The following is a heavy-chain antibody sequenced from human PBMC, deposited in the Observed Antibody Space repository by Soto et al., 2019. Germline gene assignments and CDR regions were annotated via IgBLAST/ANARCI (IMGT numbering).Heavy chain of an antibody. CDR1: GFTFSSYA. D-gene: IGHD3-9*01. Sequence: GGSLRLSCAASGFTFSSYAMSWVRQAPGKGLEWVSAISGSGGSTYYADSVKGRFTISRDNSKNTLYLQMNSLRAEDTAVYYCASLIFGLLRYFDWLVFNLFDYWGQGTLVTVSS. CDR3: ASLIFGLLRYFDWLVFNLFDY. J-gene: IGHJ4*02. CDR2: ISGSGGST. V-gene: IGHV3-23*01.